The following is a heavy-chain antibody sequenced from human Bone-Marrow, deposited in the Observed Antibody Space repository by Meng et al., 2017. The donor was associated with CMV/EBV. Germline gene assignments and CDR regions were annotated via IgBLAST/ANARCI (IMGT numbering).Heavy chain of an antibody. J-gene: IGHJ3*02. V-gene: IGHV3-9*01. D-gene: IGHD3-22*01. CDR3: AREDTMTLTDAFDI. CDR2: ISWNSGSI. Sequence: SLKISCAASGFTFDDYAMHWVRQAPGKGLEWVSGISWNSGSIGYADSVKGRFTISRDNAKNSLYLQMNSLRAEDTAVYYCAREDTMTLTDAFDIWGQGTMVTVSS. CDR1: GFTFDDYA.